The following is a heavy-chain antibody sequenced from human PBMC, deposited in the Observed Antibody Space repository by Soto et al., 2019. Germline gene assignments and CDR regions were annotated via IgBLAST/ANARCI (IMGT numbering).Heavy chain of an antibody. J-gene: IGHJ5*02. CDR3: ARAAGRSKLLPYFFDP. CDR1: GYVFTTSA. V-gene: IGHV1-3*01. Sequence: QVLLVQSGAEVQKPGASVRISSQASGYVFTTSAIHWVRQAPGQSLEWMGWINPATGDTKYSQNVRGRVTFALDTSATTAYLDLRSLASHDTAVYYCARAAGRSKLLPYFFDPWGQGTLVTVSS. CDR2: INPATGDT. D-gene: IGHD6-13*01.